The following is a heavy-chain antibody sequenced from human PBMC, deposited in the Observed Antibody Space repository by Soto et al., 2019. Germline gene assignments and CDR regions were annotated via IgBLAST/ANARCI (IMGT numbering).Heavy chain of an antibody. J-gene: IGHJ4*02. CDR2: IYDRGST. V-gene: IGHV4-39*01. CDR3: ARHGYTSGRTYFAY. CDR1: GGSIGSSSYY. Sequence: SETLSLTCTVSGGSIGSSSYYWGWIRQPPGKGLEWIGSIYDRGSTYSNPSLKSRLTTSLDTSKNQFSLKLTSVTAADTAVYYCARHGYTSGRTYFAYSGQGTLVTVSS. D-gene: IGHD6-19*01.